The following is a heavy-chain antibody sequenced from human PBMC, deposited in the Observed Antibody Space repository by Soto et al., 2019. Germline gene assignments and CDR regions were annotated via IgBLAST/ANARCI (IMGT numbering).Heavy chain of an antibody. CDR1: GGSITSGKYY. CDR3: ARRDVGGTYPNGFDP. D-gene: IGHD1-1*01. V-gene: IGHV4-30-4*01. CDR2: IYFTGET. Sequence: QVQLQESGPGLVKPSQTLSLTCSVSGGSITSGKYYWSWLRQAPGKGLEWIGYIYFTGETYYNPSLKSRVMISRDTSKNQFFLSLRSVTVADTAVYYCARRDVGGTYPNGFDPWGQGALVTVSA. J-gene: IGHJ5*02.